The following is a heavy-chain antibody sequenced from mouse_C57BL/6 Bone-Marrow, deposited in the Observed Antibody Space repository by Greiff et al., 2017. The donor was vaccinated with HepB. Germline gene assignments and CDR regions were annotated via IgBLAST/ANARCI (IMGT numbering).Heavy chain of an antibody. CDR2: IWTGGGT. V-gene: IGHV2-9-1*01. J-gene: IGHJ1*03. CDR1: GFSLTSYA. CDR3: ARNSYYDYFWYFDV. Sequence: VQVVESGPGLVAPSQSLSITCTVSGFSLTSYAISWVRQPPGKGLEWLGVIWTGGGTNYNSALKSRLSISKDNSKSQVFLKMNSLQTDDTARYYCARNSYYDYFWYFDVWGTGTTVTVSS. D-gene: IGHD2-4*01.